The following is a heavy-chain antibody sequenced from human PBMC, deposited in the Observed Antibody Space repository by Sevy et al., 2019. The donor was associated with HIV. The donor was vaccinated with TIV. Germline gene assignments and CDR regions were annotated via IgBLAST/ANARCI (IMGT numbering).Heavy chain of an antibody. CDR2: IYSSGST. D-gene: IGHD4-17*01. V-gene: IGHV4-59*01. CDR1: GGSISSYY. Sequence: SETLSLTCTVSGGSISSYYWSWIRQPPGKGLEWIGYIYSSGSTNYNPSLKSRVTISVDTSKNQFSLKLSSVTAADTAVYYCARLYGDYSPYYYYYYMDVWGKGTTVTVSS. CDR3: ARLYGDYSPYYYYYYMDV. J-gene: IGHJ6*03.